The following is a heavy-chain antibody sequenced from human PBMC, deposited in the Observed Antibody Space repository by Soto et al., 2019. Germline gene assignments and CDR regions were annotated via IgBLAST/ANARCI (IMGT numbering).Heavy chain of an antibody. CDR1: GGSISSSPYY. D-gene: IGHD4-4*01. CDR2: VYYSGTS. CDR3: AQIRDYSNYGWFDH. V-gene: IGHV4-39*01. J-gene: IGHJ5*02. Sequence: SETLSLTCIVSGGSISSSPYYWAWIRQPPGKALEWIGSVYYSGTSYRNPSLKSRATLSVDRSKNQFSLKLSSVTAADTAVYYCAQIRDYSNYGWFDHWGQGSLVTVSS.